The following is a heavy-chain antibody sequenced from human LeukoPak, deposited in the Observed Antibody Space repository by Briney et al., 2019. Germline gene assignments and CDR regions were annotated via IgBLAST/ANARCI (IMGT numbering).Heavy chain of an antibody. J-gene: IGHJ6*02. CDR1: GFTFSNYW. D-gene: IGHD2-21*02. Sequence: GGSLRLSCAASGFTFSNYWMHWVRQAPGEALMWVSRIKSDGSSTTYADSVKGRFTISRDNAKNTLYLQMNSLRAEDTAVYYCSRDSLSSCGGDCYSGLDVWGQGTTVTVS. CDR3: SRDSLSSCGGDCYSGLDV. CDR2: IKSDGSST. V-gene: IGHV3-74*01.